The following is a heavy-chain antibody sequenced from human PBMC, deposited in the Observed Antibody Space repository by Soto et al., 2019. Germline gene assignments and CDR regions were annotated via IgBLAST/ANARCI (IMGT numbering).Heavy chain of an antibody. CDR3: SRDYYYDSSGYWYFDL. V-gene: IGHV3-49*03. J-gene: IGHJ2*01. Sequence: GGSLRLSCTASGFTFGDYAMSWFRQAPGKGLEWVGFIRSKAYGGTTEYAASVKGRFTISRDDSKSIAYLQMNSLKTEDTAVYYCSRDYYYDSSGYWYFDLWGRGTLVTVS. CDR2: IRSKAYGGTT. D-gene: IGHD3-22*01. CDR1: GFTFGDYA.